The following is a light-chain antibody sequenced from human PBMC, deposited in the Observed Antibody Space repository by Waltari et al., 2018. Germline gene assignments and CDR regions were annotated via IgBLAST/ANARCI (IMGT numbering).Light chain of an antibody. V-gene: IGLV2-23*02. CDR2: EVA. Sequence: QSALTQPASVSTSPGQSITISCTGTSSDVAKYNLVSWYHHHPDKAPKLMIYEVAKRPSGVSNRFSGSKSGNTASLTISGLQAEDEADYYCCSYAGGGTYVFGRGTKVTVL. J-gene: IGLJ1*01. CDR3: CSYAGGGTYV. CDR1: SSDVAKYNL.